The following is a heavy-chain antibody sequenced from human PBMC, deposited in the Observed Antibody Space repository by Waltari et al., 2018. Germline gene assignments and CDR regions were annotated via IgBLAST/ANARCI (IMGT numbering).Heavy chain of an antibody. CDR1: GFRVDDYA. Sequence: EVQLVTSAGGLVQPGRSLRLAGVGSGFRVDDYARSGVRQRPGKGRWWLSGIGWNSGGIGYAGCVRGRFSTYGDNARKSLYLQVGRLRPEDAAVYYCVKGGWGFGAFYEQHWGQGIQVTVSS. CDR3: VKGGWGFGAFYEQH. CDR2: IGWNSGGI. J-gene: IGHJ4*02. V-gene: IGHV3-9*01. D-gene: IGHD3-10*01.